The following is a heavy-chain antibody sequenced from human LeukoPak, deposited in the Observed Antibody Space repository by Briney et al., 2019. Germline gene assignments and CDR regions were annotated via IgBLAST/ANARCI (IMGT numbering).Heavy chain of an antibody. Sequence: GGSLRLSCAASGFTFSSYWMSWVRQAPAKGLEWVANIKQDGSEKYYVDSVKGRFTISRDNAKNSLYLQMNSLRAEDTAVYYCARAPGYSYGPHGGWFDPWGQGTLVTVSS. CDR3: ARAPGYSYGPHGGWFDP. V-gene: IGHV3-7*01. J-gene: IGHJ5*02. CDR2: IKQDGSEK. CDR1: GFTFSSYW. D-gene: IGHD5-18*01.